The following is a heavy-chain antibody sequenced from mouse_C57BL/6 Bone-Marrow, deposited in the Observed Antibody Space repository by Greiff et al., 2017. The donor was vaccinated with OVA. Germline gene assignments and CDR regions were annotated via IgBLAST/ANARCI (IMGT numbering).Heavy chain of an antibody. CDR3: ARDDGYYWFAY. CDR2: IDPEDGET. CDR1: GFNIKDYY. Sequence: VQLQQSGAELVKPGASVKLSCTASGFNIKDYYMHWVKQRTAQGLEWIGRIDPEDGETKYAPKFQGKATITADTSSNTAYLQLISLTSEDTAVYYCARDDGYYWFAYWGQGTLVTVSA. V-gene: IGHV14-2*01. J-gene: IGHJ3*01. D-gene: IGHD2-3*01.